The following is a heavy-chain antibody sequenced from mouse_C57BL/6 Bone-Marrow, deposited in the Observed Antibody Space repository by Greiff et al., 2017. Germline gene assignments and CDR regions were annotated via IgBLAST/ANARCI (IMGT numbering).Heavy chain of an antibody. CDR3: ARGDWDGYFDY. D-gene: IGHD4-1*01. CDR2: IYPGDGDT. V-gene: IGHV1-82*01. CDR1: GYAFSSSW. Sequence: QVQLQQSGPELVKPGASVKISCKASGYAFSSSWMNWVKQRPGKGLEWIGRIYPGDGDTNYNGKFKGKATLTADKSSSTADMQLSSLTSADSAVYFCARGDWDGYFDYWGQGTPLTVSS. J-gene: IGHJ2*01.